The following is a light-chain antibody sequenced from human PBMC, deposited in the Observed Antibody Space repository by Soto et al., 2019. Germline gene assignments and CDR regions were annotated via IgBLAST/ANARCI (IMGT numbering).Light chain of an antibody. J-gene: IGKJ1*01. CDR1: QTVGVR. Sequence: EIVLTQSPSTLSLLPGERXILSCRASQTVGVRLAWYQHKPGQAPRLIIYEASNRAAGIPARFSGSGSGTDFTLTITSLEPEDFAFYYCHQRQRWPRTFGQGTKVDIK. CDR2: EAS. V-gene: IGKV3-11*01. CDR3: HQRQRWPRT.